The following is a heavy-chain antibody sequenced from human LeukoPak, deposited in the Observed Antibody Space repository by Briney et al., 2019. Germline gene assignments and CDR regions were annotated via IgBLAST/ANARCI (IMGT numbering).Heavy chain of an antibody. CDR1: GFTFSSYE. J-gene: IGHJ4*02. V-gene: IGHV3-48*03. Sequence: HPGGSLRLSCAASGFTFSSYEMNWVRQAPGKGLKWVSYISSSGSTIYYADSVKGRFTISRDNAKNSLYLQMNSLRAEDTAVYYCARVTAAGHHFDYWGQGTLVTVSS. CDR2: ISSSGSTI. CDR3: ARVTAAGHHFDY. D-gene: IGHD6-13*01.